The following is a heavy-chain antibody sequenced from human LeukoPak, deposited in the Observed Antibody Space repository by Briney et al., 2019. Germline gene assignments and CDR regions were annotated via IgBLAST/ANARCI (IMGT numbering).Heavy chain of an antibody. CDR1: GGSISSYY. V-gene: IGHV4-59*01. Sequence: SETLSLTCTVSGGSISSYYWSWIRQPPGKGLEWIGYIYYSGSTNYNPSLKSRVAISVDTSKNQFSLKLSSVTAADTAVYYCARSRNPGIAAAGFFDYWGQGTLVTVSS. D-gene: IGHD6-13*01. CDR2: IYYSGST. J-gene: IGHJ4*02. CDR3: ARSRNPGIAAAGFFDY.